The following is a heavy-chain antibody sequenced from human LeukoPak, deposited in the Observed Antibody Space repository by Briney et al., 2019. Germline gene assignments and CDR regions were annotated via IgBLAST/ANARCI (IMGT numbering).Heavy chain of an antibody. J-gene: IGHJ4*01. CDR2: ISSSSNYI. CDR3: ARDQYDGICPDY. D-gene: IGHD2/OR15-2a*01. Sequence: GGSLRLSCVVSGFTLSSYSMNWVRQAPGKGLEWVSFISSSSNYIYYADSVKGRSTISRDNPKNSLYLQMNSLRAEDTAVYYCARDQYDGICPDYWGQGTLVTVSS. CDR1: GFTLSSYS. V-gene: IGHV3-21*01.